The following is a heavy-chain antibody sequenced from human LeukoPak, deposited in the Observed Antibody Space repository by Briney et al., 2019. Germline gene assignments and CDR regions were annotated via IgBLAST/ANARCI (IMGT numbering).Heavy chain of an antibody. D-gene: IGHD5-24*01. CDR3: ARMLDGSRRRGFDY. CDR1: GGSISSGGYY. V-gene: IGHV4-31*03. CDR2: IYYSGST. Sequence: SQTLSLTCTVSGGSISSGGYYWSWIRPHPGTGLEWVGYIYYSGSTYYNPSLKSRVTISVDTSKNQFSLKLSSVTAADTAVYYCARMLDGSRRRGFDYWGQGTLVTVSS. J-gene: IGHJ4*02.